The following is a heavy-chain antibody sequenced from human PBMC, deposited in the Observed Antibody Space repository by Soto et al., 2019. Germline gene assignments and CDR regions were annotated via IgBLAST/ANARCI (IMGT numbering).Heavy chain of an antibody. CDR2: IWYDGSNK. CDR1: GFTFSSYG. J-gene: IGHJ4*02. CDR3: ARVTFNYDFWSGPLAYYFDY. V-gene: IGHV3-33*01. D-gene: IGHD3-3*01. Sequence: GGSLRLSCAASGFTFSSYGMHWVRQAPGKGLEWVAVIWYDGSNKYYADSVKGRFTISRDNSKNTLCLQMNSLRAEDTAVYYCARVTFNYDFWSGPLAYYFDYWGQGTLVTVSS.